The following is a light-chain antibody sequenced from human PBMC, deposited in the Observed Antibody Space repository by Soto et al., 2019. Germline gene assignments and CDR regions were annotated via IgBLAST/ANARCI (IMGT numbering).Light chain of an antibody. J-gene: IGLJ1*01. CDR2: DVS. CDR3: SSDAGTHIV. Sequence: QSALTQPPSASGSPGQSVTISCTGTSSDVGGYNSVSWYQQHPAQAPKLMIYDVSKRPSGVSDRFSGSKSGNTASLTVSGLQAEDEADYYCSSDAGTHIVFGIGTKVTVL. CDR1: SSDVGGYNS. V-gene: IGLV2-8*01.